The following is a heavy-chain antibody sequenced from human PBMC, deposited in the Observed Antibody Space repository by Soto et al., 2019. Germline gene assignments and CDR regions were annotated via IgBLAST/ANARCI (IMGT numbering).Heavy chain of an antibody. V-gene: IGHV3-7*01. CDR2: IKQDGSEK. D-gene: IGHD6-6*01. CDR3: ARDSGSSDYYYMDV. J-gene: IGHJ6*03. CDR1: GFTFSSYW. Sequence: EVQLVESGGGLVQPGGSLRLSCAASGFTFSSYWMSWVRQAPGKGLEWVANIKQDGSEKYYVDSVKGRFTISRDSAKNSLYLQMNSLRAEDTAVYYCARDSGSSDYYYMDVWGKGTTVTVSS.